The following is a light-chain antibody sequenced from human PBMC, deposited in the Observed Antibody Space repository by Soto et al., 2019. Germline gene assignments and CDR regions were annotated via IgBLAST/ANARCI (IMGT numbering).Light chain of an antibody. CDR1: SSDIGNYNY. CDR3: SSYAGSYSYV. Sequence: QSALTQPRSVSGSPGQSVTISCIGTSSDIGNYNYVSWYQQYPGKVPEVIIYEVTRRPSGVPDRFSGSKSGNTASLTISGLEAEDEADYYCSSYAGSYSYVFGSGTKVTVL. J-gene: IGLJ1*01. CDR2: EVT. V-gene: IGLV2-11*01.